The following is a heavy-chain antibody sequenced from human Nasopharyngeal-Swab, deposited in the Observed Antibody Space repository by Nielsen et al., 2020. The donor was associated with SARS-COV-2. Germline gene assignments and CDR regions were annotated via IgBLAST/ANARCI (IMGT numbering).Heavy chain of an antibody. D-gene: IGHD3-10*01. V-gene: IGHV3-30*18. J-gene: IGHJ4*02. CDR3: AKDSDYYGSGSPFY. CDR2: ISYDGSNK. Sequence: GESPKISCAASGFTFSSYGMHWVRQAPGKGLEWVAVISYDGSNKYYADSVKGRFTISRDNSKNTLYLQMNSLRAEDTAVYYCAKDSDYYGSGSPFYWGQGTLVTVSS. CDR1: GFTFSSYG.